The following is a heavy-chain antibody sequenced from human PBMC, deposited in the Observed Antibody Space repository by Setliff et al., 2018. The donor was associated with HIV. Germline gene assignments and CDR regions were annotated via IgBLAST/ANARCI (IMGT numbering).Heavy chain of an antibody. J-gene: IGHJ3*02. CDR3: ATDGSYDILTGPTPGGYDM. CDR1: GNALRELS. CDR2: FDPEDGET. D-gene: IGHD3-9*01. V-gene: IGHV1-24*01. Sequence: ASVKVSCKVSGNALRELSMHWVRQAPGEGLEWMGGFDPEDGETIYAQKFQGRVTMTEDTSTDTAYMELSSLTFGDTAVYYCATDGSYDILTGPTPGGYDMWGQGTMVTVS.